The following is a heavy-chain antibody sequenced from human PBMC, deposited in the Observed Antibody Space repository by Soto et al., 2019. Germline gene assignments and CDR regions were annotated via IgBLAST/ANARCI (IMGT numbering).Heavy chain of an antibody. CDR1: GFTFSSYA. J-gene: IGHJ6*02. CDR2: ISYDGSNK. Sequence: GGSLRLSCAASGFTFSSYAMHWVRQAPGKGLEWVAVISYDGSNKYYADSVKGRFTISRDNSKNTLYLQMNSLRAEDTAVYYCARAQYDFWSGYYGRQDYYYGMDVWGQGTTVTVSS. V-gene: IGHV3-30-3*01. CDR3: ARAQYDFWSGYYGRQDYYYGMDV. D-gene: IGHD3-3*01.